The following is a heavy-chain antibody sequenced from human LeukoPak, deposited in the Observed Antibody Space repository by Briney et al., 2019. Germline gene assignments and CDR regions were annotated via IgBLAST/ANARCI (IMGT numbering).Heavy chain of an antibody. CDR2: IYHSGST. D-gene: IGHD4-23*01. Sequence: PSQTLSLTCTVSGGSISSGGYYWSWIRQPPGKGLEWIGYIYHSGSTYYNPSLKSRVTISVDRSKNQFSLKLSSVTAADTAVYYCAREFRHYGGRYFDYWGQGTLVTVSS. CDR1: GGSISSGGYY. V-gene: IGHV4-30-2*01. J-gene: IGHJ4*02. CDR3: AREFRHYGGRYFDY.